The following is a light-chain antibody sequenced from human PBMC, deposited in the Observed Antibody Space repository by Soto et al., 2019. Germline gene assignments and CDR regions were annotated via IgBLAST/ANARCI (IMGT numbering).Light chain of an antibody. CDR1: SGHSSYT. CDR3: QTWDTDSWV. V-gene: IGLV4-69*02. CDR2: LNNGGSH. Sequence: QPVLTQSPSASASLGASVKLTCTLSSGHSSYTIAWHQQQPEKGPRYLMKLNNGGSHSKGDGIPDRFSGSSSGAERYLTISGLQSGDEAVYYCQTWDTDSWVFGGGTKLTVL. J-gene: IGLJ3*02.